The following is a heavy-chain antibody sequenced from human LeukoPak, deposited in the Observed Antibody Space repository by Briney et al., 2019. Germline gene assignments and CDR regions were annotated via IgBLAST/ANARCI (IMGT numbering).Heavy chain of an antibody. CDR2: IYYSGNT. CDR1: GGSISISSYY. D-gene: IGHD1-26*01. J-gene: IGHJ5*02. Sequence: SETQSLTCTVSGGSISISSYYWGWIRQPPRKGLEWIGTIYYSGNTYYNPSLKSRVTISVDTSKNQFSLKLGSVIAADTAVYYCARGLLYSGSFSRNWFDPWGQGTLVTVSS. V-gene: IGHV4-39*01. CDR3: ARGLLYSGSFSRNWFDP.